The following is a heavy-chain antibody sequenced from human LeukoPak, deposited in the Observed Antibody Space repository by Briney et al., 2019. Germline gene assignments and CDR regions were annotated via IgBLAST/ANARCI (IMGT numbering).Heavy chain of an antibody. D-gene: IGHD2-2*01. CDR3: ATNYPHCGSTSCTAFDY. Sequence: GASVKVSCKVSGYTLTELSMHWVRQAPGKGLEWMGGFDPEDGETIYAQKFQGRVTMTEDTSTDTAYMELSSLRSEDTAAYYCATNYPHCGSTSCTAFDYWGQGTLVTVSS. V-gene: IGHV1-24*01. CDR1: GYTLTELS. J-gene: IGHJ4*02. CDR2: FDPEDGET.